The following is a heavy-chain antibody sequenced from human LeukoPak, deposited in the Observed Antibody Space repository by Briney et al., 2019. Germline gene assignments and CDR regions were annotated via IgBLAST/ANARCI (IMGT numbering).Heavy chain of an antibody. Sequence: ASVRVSCKTSGYTFTTYGISWVRQAPGQGLEWMGWISAYNGKTNYAQKFQGRVTMTTDTSTTTAFMELRSLRSDDMAVYYCARAAKGLVDLVVVPAAFPVDYWGQGTLVTVSS. CDR3: ARAAKGLVDLVVVPAAFPVDY. V-gene: IGHV1-18*03. CDR1: GYTFTTYG. D-gene: IGHD2-2*01. J-gene: IGHJ4*02. CDR2: ISAYNGKT.